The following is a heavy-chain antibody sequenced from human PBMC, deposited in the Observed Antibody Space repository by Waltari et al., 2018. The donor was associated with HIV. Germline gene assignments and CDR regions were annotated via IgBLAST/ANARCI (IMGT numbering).Heavy chain of an antibody. V-gene: IGHV3-23*01. CDR2: ISGSGGST. Sequence: LESGGGLVQPGGSLRLCCAASGFTFSSYAMSWVRQAPGTGLGWVSAISGSGGSTYYADSVNGRFTISRDNSKNTLYLQMNSPRADGTAVYYCANSQGSGTYHYGMDVWGQGTTVTASS. CDR3: ANSQGSGTYHYGMDV. CDR1: GFTFSSYA. D-gene: IGHD3-10*01. J-gene: IGHJ6*02.